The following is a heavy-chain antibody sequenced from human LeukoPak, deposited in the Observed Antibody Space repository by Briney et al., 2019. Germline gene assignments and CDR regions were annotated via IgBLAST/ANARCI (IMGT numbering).Heavy chain of an antibody. Sequence: GGSLRLSCAASGFTFSDSAMHWVRQAPGKGLEWVSAISGSGGSTYYADSAKGRFTISRDNSKNTLYLQMHSLRADDTAVYYCANTHRYCSSNDCLVFDYWGQGTLVTVSS. V-gene: IGHV3-23*01. CDR2: ISGSGGST. CDR1: GFTFSDSA. J-gene: IGHJ4*02. D-gene: IGHD2-2*01. CDR3: ANTHRYCSSNDCLVFDY.